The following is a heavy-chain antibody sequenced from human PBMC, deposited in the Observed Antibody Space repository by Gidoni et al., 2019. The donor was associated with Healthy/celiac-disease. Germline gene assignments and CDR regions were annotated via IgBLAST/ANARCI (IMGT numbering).Heavy chain of an antibody. Sequence: AASGFTFSSYSMNWVRQAPGKGLEWVSSISSSSSYIYYADSVKGRFTISRDNAKNSLYLQMNSLRAEDTAVYYCARGPPYYDFWSGYYNNWFDPWGQGTLVTVSS. CDR1: GFTFSSYS. J-gene: IGHJ5*02. D-gene: IGHD3-3*01. CDR2: ISSSSSYI. V-gene: IGHV3-21*01. CDR3: ARGPPYYDFWSGYYNNWFDP.